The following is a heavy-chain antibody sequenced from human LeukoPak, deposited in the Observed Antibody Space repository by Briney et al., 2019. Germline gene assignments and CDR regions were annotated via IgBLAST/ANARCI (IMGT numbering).Heavy chain of an antibody. D-gene: IGHD2/OR15-2a*01. Sequence: GGSLRLSCVASGFSLGPYAMHWVRQPRGKGLEWVSHINADGGRAYYADAVKGRFTISRDNSKDSLYLEMTGLRAEDSAIFYCATWAFYHGLDVWGRGTTVTVSS. J-gene: IGHJ6*02. V-gene: IGHV3-43*02. CDR3: ATWAFYHGLDV. CDR1: GFSLGPYA. CDR2: INADGGRA.